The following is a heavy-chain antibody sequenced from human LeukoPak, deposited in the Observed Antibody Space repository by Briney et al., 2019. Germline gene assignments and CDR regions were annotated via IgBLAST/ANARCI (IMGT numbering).Heavy chain of an antibody. CDR1: GYTLTELS. Sequence: GASVKVSFKVSGYTLTELSMHWVRQAPGKGLEWMGGFDPEDGETIYAQKFQGRVTMTEDTSTDTAYMELSSLRSEDTAVYYCATDLLDREVRELQRWGQGTLVTVSS. J-gene: IGHJ4*02. D-gene: IGHD1-26*01. V-gene: IGHV1-24*01. CDR2: FDPEDGET. CDR3: ATDLLDREVRELQR.